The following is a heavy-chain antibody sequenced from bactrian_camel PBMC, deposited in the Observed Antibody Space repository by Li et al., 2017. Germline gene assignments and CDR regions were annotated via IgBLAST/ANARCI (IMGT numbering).Heavy chain of an antibody. Sequence: VQLVESGGGSVQPGGSLRLSCQASGSTYALGWFRQAPGKEREGVATITTDSRNSFYADSVKGRFTLSRDDAKDTLYLQMNGLKPEDTAMYYCAAVRAWGGDCKPRLRPFYGMTSWGEGTQVTVS. J-gene: IGHJ4*01. CDR2: ITTDSRNS. CDR3: AAVRAWGGDCKPRLRPFYGMTS. D-gene: IGHD5*01. CDR1: GSTYA. V-gene: IGHV3S54*01.